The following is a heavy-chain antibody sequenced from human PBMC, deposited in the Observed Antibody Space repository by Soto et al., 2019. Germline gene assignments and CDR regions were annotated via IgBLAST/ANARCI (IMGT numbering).Heavy chain of an antibody. CDR3: ARWGTTGGLDV. CDR2: TSYDGSNK. CDR1: GFTFRSYV. J-gene: IGHJ1*01. D-gene: IGHD3-16*01. V-gene: IGHV3-33*05. Sequence: QVQLVESGGGVVQPGTSRRLSCVGSGFTFRSYVIHWVRQAPGKGLEWVALTSYDGSNKDYGDSVKGPFTISRDNSRNTVALQMDSLRREDTALYYCARWGTTGGLDVWGQGTLVSVSS.